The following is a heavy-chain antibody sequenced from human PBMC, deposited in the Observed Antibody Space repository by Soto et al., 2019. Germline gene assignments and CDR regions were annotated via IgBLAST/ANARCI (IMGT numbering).Heavy chain of an antibody. J-gene: IGHJ4*02. CDR3: TGASYYDTSTH. D-gene: IGHD3-22*01. Sequence: QVQLVQSGAEVKKPGASVKVSCKTSGYIFTNYGIAWVRQAPGQGLEWMGWISGYNGNTKYAQKLQCRVTLTTDTTKSTSHMELRSLRSDDTAVYYCTGASYYDTSTHWGQGTLVTVSS. V-gene: IGHV1-18*01. CDR1: GYIFTNYG. CDR2: ISGYNGNT.